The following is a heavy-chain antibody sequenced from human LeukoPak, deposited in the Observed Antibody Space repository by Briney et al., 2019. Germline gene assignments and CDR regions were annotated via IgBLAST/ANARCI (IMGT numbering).Heavy chain of an antibody. CDR3: ARGWGTTIDY. CDR1: GASISGHY. J-gene: IGHJ4*02. D-gene: IGHD1/OR15-1a*01. CDR2: ISHIGST. Sequence: PSETLSLTCTVSGASISGHYLTWLRQPPGKGLEWTGYISHIGSTNYNPSLKSRLTISVDTSKNQFSLKLTSVTAADTAVYYCARGWGTTIDYWGQGTLVTVSS. V-gene: IGHV4-59*11.